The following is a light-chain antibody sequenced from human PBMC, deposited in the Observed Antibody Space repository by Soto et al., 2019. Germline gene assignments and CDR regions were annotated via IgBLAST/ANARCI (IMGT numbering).Light chain of an antibody. CDR2: LNSDGSH. CDR3: QTWGTGIVV. CDR1: SGHSSYA. V-gene: IGLV4-69*01. Sequence: QLVLTQSPSASASLGASVKLTCTLSSGHSSYAIAWHQQQPEKGPRYLMKLNSDGSHSKGDGIPDRFSGSSSGAERYLTISXXQSXXXADYYCQTWGTGIVVFGGGTKLTVL. J-gene: IGLJ2*01.